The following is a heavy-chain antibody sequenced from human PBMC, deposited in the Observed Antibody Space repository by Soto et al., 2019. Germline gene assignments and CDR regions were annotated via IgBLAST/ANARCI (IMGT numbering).Heavy chain of an antibody. CDR3: ATDSRNVGIGYFDS. D-gene: IGHD1-26*01. CDR1: GFKVGSSY. V-gene: IGHV3-53*01. J-gene: IGHJ4*02. CDR2: IVSGGST. Sequence: LRLSCAASGFKVGSSYVTWVRQAPGEGLEWVSVIVSGGSTHYADSVTGRFTVSRDVSNNTVYLHMSSLRAEDTAVYFCATDSRNVGIGYFDSWGLGTLVTVSS.